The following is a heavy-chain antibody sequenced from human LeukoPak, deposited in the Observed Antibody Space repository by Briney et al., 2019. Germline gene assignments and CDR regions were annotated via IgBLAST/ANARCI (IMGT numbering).Heavy chain of an antibody. CDR3: ARDLIVDTVMGLFDY. V-gene: IGHV1-69*04. CDR2: IIPILGIA. J-gene: IGHJ4*02. CDR1: GGTFSSYA. Sequence: SVKVSCKASGGTFSSYAISWVRQAPGQGLEGMGRIIPILGIANYAQKFQGRVTITADKSTSTAYMELSSLRAEDTAVYYCARDLIVDTVMGLFDYWGQGTLVTVSS. D-gene: IGHD5-18*01.